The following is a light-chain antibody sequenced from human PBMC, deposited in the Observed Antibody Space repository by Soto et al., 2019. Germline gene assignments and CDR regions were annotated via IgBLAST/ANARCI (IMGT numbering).Light chain of an antibody. CDR1: QSISSW. V-gene: IGKV1-5*01. CDR2: DAS. Sequence: DIQMTQSPSTLSASVGYRVTITCRASQSISSWLAWYQQKPGKAPKLLIYDASSLESGVPSRFSGSGSGTEFTLTISSLQPDDFATYYCQQYNSYSGTFGQGTKVDNK. CDR3: QQYNSYSGT. J-gene: IGKJ1*01.